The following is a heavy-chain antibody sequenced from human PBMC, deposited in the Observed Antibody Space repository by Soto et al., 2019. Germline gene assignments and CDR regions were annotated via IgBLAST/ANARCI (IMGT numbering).Heavy chain of an antibody. CDR2: IYHNGNS. CDR3: ARHISVPTTSGFDY. J-gene: IGHJ4*02. CDR1: GASISSNW. V-gene: IGHV4-4*02. Sequence: QVHLQESGPGLVKPSGTLSLTCDVSGASISSNWWSWVRQPPGKGLEWVGEIYHNGNSHYNPSLERRATRSMDMSQNQISLRLTSVTAADTAVYYCARHISVPTTSGFDYWGQGALVPVSS. D-gene: IGHD4-17*01.